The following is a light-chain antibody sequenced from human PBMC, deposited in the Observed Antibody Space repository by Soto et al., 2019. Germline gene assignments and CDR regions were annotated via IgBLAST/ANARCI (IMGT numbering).Light chain of an antibody. CDR1: RVGNES. CDR2: DDS. Sequence: SYELTQPPSVSVAPGQTARITCGGGRVGNESVHWYQQKPGQAPVLVVYDDSNRPSGIPERFSGSNSANTATLTITRVAAGDEADYYCQLWDTISDRYVFGTGTKVTVL. V-gene: IGLV3-21*02. J-gene: IGLJ1*01. CDR3: QLWDTISDRYV.